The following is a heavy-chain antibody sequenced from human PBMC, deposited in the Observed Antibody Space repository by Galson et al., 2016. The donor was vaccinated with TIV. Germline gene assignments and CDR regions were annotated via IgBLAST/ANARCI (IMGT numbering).Heavy chain of an antibody. CDR3: VRTPYGDSFGWYFDL. Sequence: PALVKPTQTLTLTCTFSGFSLNTDGMCVNWIRQPPGKALGWLARIDWDDDKSYSSSLKTRLTISKDTSKNQVVLTMTNMDPVDTATYYCVRTPYGDSFGWYFDLWGRGTLVTVSS. J-gene: IGHJ2*01. D-gene: IGHD4-17*01. CDR1: GFSLNTDGMC. V-gene: IGHV2-70*11. CDR2: IDWDDDK.